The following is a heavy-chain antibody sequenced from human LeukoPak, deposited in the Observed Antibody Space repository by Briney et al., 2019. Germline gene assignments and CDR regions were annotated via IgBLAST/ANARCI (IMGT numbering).Heavy chain of an antibody. J-gene: IGHJ6*02. CDR2: ISWDSKNI. CDR3: ARGNRDSSGFYYYYGMDV. CDR1: GFTFDEYA. Sequence: GGSLRLSCAGSGFTFDEYAMFWVRHAPGKGLEWVSGISWDSKNIGYAASVKGRFTISRDNGKNSLYLQMNSLRAEDTAFYYCARGNRDSSGFYYYYGMDVWGQGTTVTVSS. D-gene: IGHD6-19*01. V-gene: IGHV3-9*01.